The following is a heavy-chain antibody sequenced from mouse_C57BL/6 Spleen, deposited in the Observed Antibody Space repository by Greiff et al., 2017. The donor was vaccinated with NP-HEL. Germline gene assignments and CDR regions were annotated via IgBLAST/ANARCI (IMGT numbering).Heavy chain of an antibody. CDR1: GFTFSSYA. CDR3: ARDKLGTWDFDY. V-gene: IGHV5-4*01. J-gene: IGHJ2*01. Sequence: DVKLQESGGGLVKPGGSLKLSCAASGFTFSSYAMSWVRQTPEKRLEWVATISDGGSYTYYPDNVKGRFTISRDNAKNNLYLQMSHLKSEDTAMYYCARDKLGTWDFDYWGQGTTLTVSS. CDR2: ISDGGSYT. D-gene: IGHD2-12*01.